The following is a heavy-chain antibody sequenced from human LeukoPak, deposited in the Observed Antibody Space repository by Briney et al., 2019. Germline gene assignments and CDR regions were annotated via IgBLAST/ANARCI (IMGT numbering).Heavy chain of an antibody. Sequence: GGSLRLSCAASGFTFSSYAMHWVRQAPGKGLEWVAIISYDGSNKYYEDSVKGRFTISRDNSKNTLYLQMNSLRAEDTAVYYCAGVDAAMPDAFDIWGQGTTVTVSS. D-gene: IGHD5-18*01. J-gene: IGHJ3*02. CDR1: GFTFSSYA. V-gene: IGHV3-30*04. CDR2: ISYDGSNK. CDR3: AGVDAAMPDAFDI.